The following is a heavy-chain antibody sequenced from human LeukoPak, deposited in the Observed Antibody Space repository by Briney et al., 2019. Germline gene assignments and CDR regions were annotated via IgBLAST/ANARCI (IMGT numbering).Heavy chain of an antibody. V-gene: IGHV1-46*01. CDR2: INPSGGST. CDR1: GYTFTSYY. J-gene: IGHJ5*02. CDR3: AREVEFCGGDCYSAGGFDP. Sequence: APVKVSCKASGYTFTSYYMHWVRQAPGQGLEWMGIINPSGGSTSYAQKFQGRVTMTRDTSTSTVYMELSSLRSEDTAVYYCAREVEFCGGDCYSAGGFDPWGQGTLVTVSS. D-gene: IGHD2-21*02.